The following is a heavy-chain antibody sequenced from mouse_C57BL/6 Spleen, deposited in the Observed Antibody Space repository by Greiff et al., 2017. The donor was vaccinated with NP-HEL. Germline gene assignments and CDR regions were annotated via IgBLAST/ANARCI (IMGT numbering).Heavy chain of an antibody. CDR2: ISSGSSTI. D-gene: IGHD1-1*01. J-gene: IGHJ2*01. CDR3: ARLPGSSYGDY. V-gene: IGHV5-17*01. Sequence: DVKLQESGGGLVKPGGSLKLSCAASGFTFSDYGMHWVRQAPEKGLEWVAYISSGSSTIYYADTVKGRFTISRDNAKNTLFLQMTSLRSEDTAMYYCARLPGSSYGDYWGQGTTLTVSS. CDR1: GFTFSDYG.